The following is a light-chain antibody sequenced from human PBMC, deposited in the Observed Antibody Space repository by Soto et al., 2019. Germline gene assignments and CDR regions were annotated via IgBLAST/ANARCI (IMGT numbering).Light chain of an antibody. J-gene: IGKJ1*01. CDR3: QQYGSSPGT. V-gene: IGKV3-20*01. Sequence: EIVLTQSPGTLSLSPGERATLSCRASQSVSSSYLAWYQQKPGQAPRLLIYGASSRATGIRDRFSGSGSGTDFNLTISGLEPEDFAVYYCQQYGSSPGTFGQGTKVEIK. CDR2: GAS. CDR1: QSVSSSY.